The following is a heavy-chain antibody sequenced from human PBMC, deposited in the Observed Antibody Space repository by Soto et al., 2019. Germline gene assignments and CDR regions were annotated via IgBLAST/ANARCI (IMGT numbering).Heavy chain of an antibody. CDR2: IGYDGSNK. D-gene: IGHD3-3*01. Sequence: VQLVESGGGVVQPGRSLRLSCAASGFTFSSYGMHWVRRAPGKGLEWVAVIGYDGSNKYNADSVKGRFTISRDNSKNTLYLQMNRLRAEDTDVYYCATEFWSGPFDYWGQGTLVTVSS. V-gene: IGHV3-33*01. CDR3: ATEFWSGPFDY. J-gene: IGHJ4*02. CDR1: GFTFSSYG.